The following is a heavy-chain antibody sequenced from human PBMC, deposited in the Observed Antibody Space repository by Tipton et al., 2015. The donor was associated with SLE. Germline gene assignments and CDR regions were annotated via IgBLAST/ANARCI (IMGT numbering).Heavy chain of an antibody. CDR3: ARVRIISAGTHFDY. CDR2: IYTSGST. V-gene: IGHV4-4*07. J-gene: IGHJ4*02. CDR1: GGSISYYY. Sequence: TLSLTCTVSGGSISYYYWSWIRHPAGKGLEWIGRIYTSGSTIYNPSLESRVTISVDTSKNQFSLKLISVTAPDTAVYYCARVRIISAGTHFDYWGQGTLVTVSS. D-gene: IGHD6-13*01.